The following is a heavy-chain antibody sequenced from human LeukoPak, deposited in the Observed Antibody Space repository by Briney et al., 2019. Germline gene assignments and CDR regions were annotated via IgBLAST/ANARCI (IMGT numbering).Heavy chain of an antibody. CDR2: IIPTFGTA. CDR3: ARGGLYSAKQRFDY. CDR1: GGSFSSYA. D-gene: IGHD4-11*01. Sequence: SVKVSCKASGGSFSSYAFSWLRQAPGQGLEWMGGIIPTFGTANYAQKFQGRVTITADESTSTAYMELSSLRSEDTAVYYCARGGLYSAKQRFDYWGQGTLVTVSP. J-gene: IGHJ4*02. V-gene: IGHV1-69*13.